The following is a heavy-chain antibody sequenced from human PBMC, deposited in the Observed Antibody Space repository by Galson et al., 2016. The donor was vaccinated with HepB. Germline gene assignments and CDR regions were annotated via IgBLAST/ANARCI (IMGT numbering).Heavy chain of an antibody. CDR3: ARIRGYKTDY. Sequence: SETLSLTCTLSGGSMTSYYWSWIRQPPGRGLEWIGYIYYGGGTYYNPSLKSRVTISVDTSKKQFSLKLSSVTAADTAVYYCARIRGYKTDYWGQGTLVTVSS. D-gene: IGHD5-24*01. V-gene: IGHV4-59*12. CDR2: IYYGGGT. J-gene: IGHJ4*02. CDR1: GGSMTSYY.